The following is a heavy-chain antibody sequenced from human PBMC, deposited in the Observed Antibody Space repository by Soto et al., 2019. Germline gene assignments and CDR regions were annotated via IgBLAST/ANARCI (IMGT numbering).Heavy chain of an antibody. Sequence: SETLSLTCTVSGGSISGYYWSWIRQPPGKGLEWIGYMYNTGSTYYNPSLKSRVTISVDTSKNQFSLKLSSVTAADTAVYYCARRLYYDSSGFEGGGMDVWGQGTTVTVSS. CDR3: ARRLYYDSSGFEGGGMDV. V-gene: IGHV4-4*08. CDR2: MYNTGST. D-gene: IGHD3-22*01. J-gene: IGHJ6*02. CDR1: GGSISGYY.